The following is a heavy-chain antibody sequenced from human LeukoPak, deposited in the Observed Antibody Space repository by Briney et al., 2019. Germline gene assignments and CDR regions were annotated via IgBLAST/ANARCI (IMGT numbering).Heavy chain of an antibody. CDR3: TRGPIIVERAAMGTWFDP. V-gene: IGHV1-8*01. J-gene: IGHJ5*02. CDR2: MHPNSGNT. Sequence: ASVTVSCKASGYTFTSYDINWVRQATGQGLEWMGWMHPNSGNTLYAQKFQGRVTMTRSTSISTAYMELSSLRSEDTAVYYCTRGPIIVERAAMGTWFDPWGQGTLVTVSS. D-gene: IGHD2-2*01. CDR1: GYTFTSYD.